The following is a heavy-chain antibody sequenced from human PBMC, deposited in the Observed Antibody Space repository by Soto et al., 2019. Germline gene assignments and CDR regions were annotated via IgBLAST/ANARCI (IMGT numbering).Heavy chain of an antibody. CDR3: ARVLRGVFNWFDP. Sequence: ASVKVSCKTSGYTFTNFGLSWVRQAPGQGLEWMGWIATYNSNKNYAQKFQGRLTLTTDTSTSTGYMELKSLEYDDTAVYYCARVLRGVFNWFDPWGQGTLVTVSS. CDR1: GYTFTNFG. D-gene: IGHD3-10*01. J-gene: IGHJ5*02. V-gene: IGHV1-18*01. CDR2: IATYNSNK.